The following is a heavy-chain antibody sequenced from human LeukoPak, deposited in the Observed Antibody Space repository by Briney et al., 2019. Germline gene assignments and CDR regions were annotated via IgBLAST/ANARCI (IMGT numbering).Heavy chain of an antibody. J-gene: IGHJ6*03. CDR1: GFTFSSYA. CDR2: ISYNGSNK. D-gene: IGHD2-15*01. CDR3: ARDLRGAYYYYYMDV. Sequence: GGSLRLSCAASGFTFSSYAMHWVRQAPGKGLEWVAVISYNGSNKYYADSVKGRFTISRDNSKNTLYLQMNSLRAEDTAVYYCARDLRGAYYYYYMDVWGKGTTVTVSS. V-gene: IGHV3-30*04.